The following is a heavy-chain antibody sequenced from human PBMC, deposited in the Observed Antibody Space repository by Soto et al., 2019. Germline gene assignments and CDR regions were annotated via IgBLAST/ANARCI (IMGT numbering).Heavy chain of an antibody. Sequence: QVQLVESGGGLVKPGGSLRLSCVASGFTFSDYYMSWIRQAPGKGLAWVSYISSSSSYTNYADYVKGRFTISRDNPKHYLQLQMNSLMAKDTAVYYCARDRHRYSGYDYVDYWGQGTLVTVSS. V-gene: IGHV3-11*05. CDR2: ISSSSSYT. CDR3: ARDRHRYSGYDYVDY. CDR1: GFTFSDYY. D-gene: IGHD5-12*01. J-gene: IGHJ4*02.